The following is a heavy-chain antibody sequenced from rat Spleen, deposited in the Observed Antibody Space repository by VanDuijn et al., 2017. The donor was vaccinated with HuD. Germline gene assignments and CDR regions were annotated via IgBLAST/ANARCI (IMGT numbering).Heavy chain of an antibody. CDR2: ISSGGST. V-gene: IGHV2-6*01. CDR3: TGDRHSPGVMDA. CDR1: GFSLTTYN. J-gene: IGHJ4*01. D-gene: IGHD1-4*01. Sequence: QVQLKESGPGLVQPSQTLSLICTVSGFSLTTYNVHWVRQPPGKGLEWIAAISSGGSTYYNSALKSRLSISRDTAKSQVFLKMNSLQTEDTAIYFCTGDRHSPGVMDAWGQGASVTVSS.